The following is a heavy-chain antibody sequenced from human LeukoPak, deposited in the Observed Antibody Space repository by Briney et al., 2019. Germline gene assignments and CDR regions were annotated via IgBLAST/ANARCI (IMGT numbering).Heavy chain of an antibody. Sequence: GGSLRISCAASGFAFADYDMHWVRQSIGRRLEWVSAIGIAGDTHYPDSVKGRFTISRENAKNSVYFQMNSLRVGDTAVYYCVRGGIQVRGIDLFDYWGQGTLVTVSS. V-gene: IGHV3-13*01. D-gene: IGHD6-19*01. CDR1: GFAFADYD. J-gene: IGHJ4*02. CDR2: IGIAGDT. CDR3: VRGGIQVRGIDLFDY.